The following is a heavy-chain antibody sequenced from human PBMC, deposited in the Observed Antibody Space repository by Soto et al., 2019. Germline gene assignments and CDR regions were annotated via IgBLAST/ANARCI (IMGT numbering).Heavy chain of an antibody. V-gene: IGHV1-2*04. CDR2: INPNSGGT. J-gene: IGHJ4*02. CDR1: GYTFTGYY. Sequence: GASVKVSCKASGYTFTGYYMHWVRQAPGQGLEWMGWINPNSGGTNYAQKFQGWVTMTRDTSISTAYMELSRLRSDDTAVYYCARERGYDSSGYYYLDYWGQGTLVTVSS. D-gene: IGHD3-22*01. CDR3: ARERGYDSSGYYYLDY.